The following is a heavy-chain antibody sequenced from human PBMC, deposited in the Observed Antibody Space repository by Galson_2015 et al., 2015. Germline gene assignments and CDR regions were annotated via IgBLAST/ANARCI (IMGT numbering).Heavy chain of an antibody. V-gene: IGHV3-7*01. J-gene: IGHJ6*02. Sequence: SLRLSCAASGFTFSSYWMSWVRQAPGKGLEWVANIKQDGSEKYYVDSVKGRFTISRDNAKNSLYLQMNSLRAEDTAVYYCARDNPIGDSSGYYYVVRWYYGMDVWGQGTTVTVSS. D-gene: IGHD3-22*01. CDR1: GFTFSSYW. CDR3: ARDNPIGDSSGYYYVVRWYYGMDV. CDR2: IKQDGSEK.